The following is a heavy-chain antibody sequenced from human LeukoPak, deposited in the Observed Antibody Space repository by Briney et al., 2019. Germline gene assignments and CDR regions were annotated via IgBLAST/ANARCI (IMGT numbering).Heavy chain of an antibody. J-gene: IGHJ4*02. CDR1: GFTFTTFN. Sequence: GGSVRLSCAASGFTFTTFNMNWVRQAPGEGLEWVSSITSGGDYIYYADSVKGRFTTSRDNAKNSLSLQLNSLRVEDTAVYYCARGHYDVLAASYKWTTDYWGQGTLVTVSS. V-gene: IGHV3-21*01. CDR2: ITSGGDYI. CDR3: ARGHYDVLAASYKWTTDY. D-gene: IGHD3-9*01.